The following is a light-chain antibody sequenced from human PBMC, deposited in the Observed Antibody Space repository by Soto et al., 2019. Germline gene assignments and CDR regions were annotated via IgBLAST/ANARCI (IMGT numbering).Light chain of an antibody. CDR2: AAS. CDR1: QGISSW. Sequence: DIQMTQSPSSVSASVGDRVTITCRASQGISSWLAWDQQKPGKAPKLLMYAASSLQSGVPSRFSGSGSGTDFTLTSKSLQPEDFATYYCQQSTSFSLPCGQGTKGGI. V-gene: IGKV1-12*01. J-gene: IGKJ1*01. CDR3: QQSTSFSLP.